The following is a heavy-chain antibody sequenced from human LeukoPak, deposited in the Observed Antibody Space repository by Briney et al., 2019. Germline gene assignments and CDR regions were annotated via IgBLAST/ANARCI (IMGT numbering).Heavy chain of an antibody. CDR1: GYTFTGYY. CDR2: INPNSGGT. J-gene: IGHJ6*02. Sequence: ASVKVSCKASGYTFTGYYMHWVRQAPGQGLEWMGWINPNSGGTNYAQKFQGRVTMTRDTSISTAYMELSRLRSDDTAAYYCAAAIVVVPAAIVRGNYYYGMDVWGQGTTVTVSS. D-gene: IGHD2-2*02. V-gene: IGHV1-2*02. CDR3: AAAIVVVPAAIVRGNYYYGMDV.